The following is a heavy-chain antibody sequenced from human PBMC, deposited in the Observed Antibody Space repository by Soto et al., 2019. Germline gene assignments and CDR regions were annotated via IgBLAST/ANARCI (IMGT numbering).Heavy chain of an antibody. Sequence: SGPTLVNPTQTLTLTCTFSGFSLSTSGVGVGWIRQPPGKALEWHALIYWDDDKRYSPSLKSRLTITKDTSKNQVVLTMTNMDPVDTATYSCAHRRRAPPVLRFLEWLPRRGYYYYYMDVWGKGPTVTVSS. CDR2: IYWDDDK. CDR3: AHRRRAPPVLRFLEWLPRRGYYYYYMDV. CDR1: GFSLSTSGVG. J-gene: IGHJ6*03. V-gene: IGHV2-5*02. D-gene: IGHD3-3*01.